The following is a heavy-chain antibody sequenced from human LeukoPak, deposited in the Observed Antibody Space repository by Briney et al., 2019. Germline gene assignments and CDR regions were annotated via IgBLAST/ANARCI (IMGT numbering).Heavy chain of an antibody. V-gene: IGHV3-33*01. CDR3: GFYGGSAGRIDY. D-gene: IGHD4-23*01. J-gene: IGHJ4*02. Sequence: GGSLRLSCAASGFTFSSYGMHWVRQAPGKGLEWVAAIWYDGSNKYYADSVKGRFTISTDNSKNTLYLQMNSLSADDTAVYYCGFYGGSAGRIDYWGQGTLVTVSS. CDR1: GFTFSSYG. CDR2: IWYDGSNK.